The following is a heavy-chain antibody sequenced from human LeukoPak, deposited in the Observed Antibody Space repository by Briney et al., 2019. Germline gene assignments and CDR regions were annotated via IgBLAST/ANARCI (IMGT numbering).Heavy chain of an antibody. Sequence: GGSLRLPCAASGFTFSSYSMNWVRQAPGKGLEWVSSISRSASYISYADSVKGRFTISRDNAKNSLYLQMNSLRAEDTAVYYCARDFGVGATTDYFDYWGQGTLVTVSS. V-gene: IGHV3-21*01. CDR2: ISRSASYI. CDR1: GFTFSSYS. J-gene: IGHJ4*02. D-gene: IGHD1-26*01. CDR3: ARDFGVGATTDYFDY.